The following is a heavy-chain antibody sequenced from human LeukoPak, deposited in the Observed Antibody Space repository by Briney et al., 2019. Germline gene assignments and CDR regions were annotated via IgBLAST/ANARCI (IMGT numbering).Heavy chain of an antibody. V-gene: IGHV3-9*01. CDR1: GFTFDDYA. J-gene: IGHJ4*02. Sequence: PGGSLRLSCAASGFTFDDYAMHWVRQAPGKGLEWVSGISWNSGSIGYADSVKGRFTISRDNAKNSLYLQMNSLRAEDTAVYYCARDRWELLRRALIDYWGQGTLVTVSS. CDR3: ARDRWELLRRALIDY. D-gene: IGHD1-26*01. CDR2: ISWNSGSI.